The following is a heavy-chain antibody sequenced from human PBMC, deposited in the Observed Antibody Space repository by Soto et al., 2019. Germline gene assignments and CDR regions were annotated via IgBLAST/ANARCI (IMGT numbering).Heavy chain of an antibody. CDR1: GYGFTTYG. CDR2: ISAHNGNT. V-gene: IGHV1-18*01. J-gene: IGHJ4*02. Sequence: QIHLVQSGAEVKKPGASVKVSCKGSGYGFTTYGITWVRQAPGQGLEWMAWISAHNGNTNYAQKLQGRVTVTRDTSTSTASMELRSLRSDDTAVYYCARGRYGEYWGQGAVVTVSS. D-gene: IGHD3-10*01. CDR3: ARGRYGEY.